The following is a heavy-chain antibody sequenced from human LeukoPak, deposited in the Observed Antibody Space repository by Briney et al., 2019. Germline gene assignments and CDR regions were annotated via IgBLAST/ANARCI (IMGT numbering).Heavy chain of an antibody. D-gene: IGHD3-22*01. CDR2: INHSGST. J-gene: IGHJ6*03. Sequence: PSETLSPTCAVYGGSFSGYYWSWIRQPPGKGLEWIGEINHSGSTNYNPSLKSRVTISVDTSKNQFSLKLSSVTAADTAVYYCARHAYYYDSSGYYPKGYYYYYMDVWGKGTTVTISS. CDR3: ARHAYYYDSSGYYPKGYYYYYMDV. CDR1: GGSFSGYY. V-gene: IGHV4-34*01.